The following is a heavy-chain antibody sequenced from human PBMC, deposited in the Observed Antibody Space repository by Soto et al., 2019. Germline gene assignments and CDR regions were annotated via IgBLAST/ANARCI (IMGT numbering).Heavy chain of an antibody. CDR1: GFSFRSYA. CDR3: AVSIGPVQY. V-gene: IGHV3-23*01. J-gene: IGHJ4*02. CDR2: INGAGVNT. Sequence: GGSLRLSCAASGFSFRSYAMQWVSQAPGKGLYWVSAINGAGVNTYYAGSVKGRFTISRDNSQNTLHLHMNSLRAEDTAVYYCAVSIGPVQYWGLGTLVTVSS. D-gene: IGHD1-1*01.